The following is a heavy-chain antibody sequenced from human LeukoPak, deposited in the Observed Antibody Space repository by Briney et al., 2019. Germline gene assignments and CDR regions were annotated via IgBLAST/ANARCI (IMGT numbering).Heavy chain of an antibody. J-gene: IGHJ4*02. CDR3: ASASYPTHGDYGHDY. Sequence: PSETLSLTCAVYGGSSSGYYWSWLRQPPGKGLEWIGEINHSGSTNYNPSLKSRVTISVDTSKNQFSLKLSSVTAADTAVYYCASASYPTHGDYGHDYWGQGTLVTVSS. D-gene: IGHD4-17*01. CDR2: INHSGST. CDR1: GGSSSGYY. V-gene: IGHV4-34*01.